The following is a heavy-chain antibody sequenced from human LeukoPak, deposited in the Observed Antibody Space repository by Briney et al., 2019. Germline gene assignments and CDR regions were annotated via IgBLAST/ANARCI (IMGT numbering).Heavy chain of an antibody. D-gene: IGHD5-12*01. CDR2: ISGSGGST. CDR3: AKWPRGGYRYYFDY. CDR1: GFTFSDYY. Sequence: GGSLRLSCAASGFTFSDYYMSWVRQAPGKGLEWVSAISGSGGSTYYADSVKGRFTISRDNSKNTLYLQMNSLRAEDTAVYYCAKWPRGGYRYYFDYWGQGTLVTVSS. J-gene: IGHJ4*02. V-gene: IGHV3-23*01.